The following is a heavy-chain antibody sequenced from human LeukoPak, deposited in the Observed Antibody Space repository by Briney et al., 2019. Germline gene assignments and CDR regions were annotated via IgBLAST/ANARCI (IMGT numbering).Heavy chain of an antibody. V-gene: IGHV3-23*01. Sequence: QPGGSLRLSCAASGFTLSSYAMSWVRQAPGKGLEWVSAISNSGGGTYYADSVKGRFTISRDNSKNTLYLQMNSLRAEDTAVYYCAKDWPEIGTNEAFDIWGQGTMVTVSS. J-gene: IGHJ3*02. CDR1: GFTLSSYA. CDR3: AKDWPEIGTNEAFDI. CDR2: ISNSGGGT. D-gene: IGHD1-7*01.